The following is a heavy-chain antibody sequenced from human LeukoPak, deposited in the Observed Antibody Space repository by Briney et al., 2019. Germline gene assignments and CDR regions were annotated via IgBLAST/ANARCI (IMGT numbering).Heavy chain of an antibody. CDR3: ARDFECCRNDAFDI. D-gene: IGHD1-14*01. Sequence: GGSLRLSCAASGFTFYKYAMTWVRQAPGKGLEWVSTINDNGGDTYYADSVKGRFTISRDNAKNSLYLQMNSLRAEDTAVYYCARDFECCRNDAFDIWGQGTMVTVSS. V-gene: IGHV3-21*01. J-gene: IGHJ3*02. CDR1: GFTFYKYA. CDR2: INDNGGDT.